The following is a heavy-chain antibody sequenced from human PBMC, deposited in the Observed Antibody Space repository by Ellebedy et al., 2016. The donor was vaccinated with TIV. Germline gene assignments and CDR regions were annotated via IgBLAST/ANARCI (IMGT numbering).Heavy chain of an antibody. CDR1: GFTFGSYW. CDR3: ARAFPGIAVTGT. CDR2: IKHDGSEK. Sequence: GESLKISCAASGFTFGSYWMSWVRQAPGKGLEWVANIKHDGSEKYYVDSVKGRFTISRDNAKNSLYLQMNSLRAEDTAVYYCARAFPGIAVTGTWGQGTLVTVSS. D-gene: IGHD6-19*01. J-gene: IGHJ5*02. V-gene: IGHV3-7*01.